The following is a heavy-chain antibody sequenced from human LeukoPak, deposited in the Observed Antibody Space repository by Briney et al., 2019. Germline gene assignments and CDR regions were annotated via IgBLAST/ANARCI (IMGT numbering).Heavy chain of an antibody. CDR3: AKAPSGWYYFDY. D-gene: IGHD6-19*01. V-gene: IGHV3-30*18. J-gene: IGHJ4*02. Sequence: PGGSLRLSCAASGFTFSSYGMHWVHQAPGKGLEWVAVISYDGSNKYYADSVKGRFTISRDNSKNTLYLQMNSLRAEDTAVYYCAKAPSGWYYFDYWRQGTLVTVSS. CDR1: GFTFSSYG. CDR2: ISYDGSNK.